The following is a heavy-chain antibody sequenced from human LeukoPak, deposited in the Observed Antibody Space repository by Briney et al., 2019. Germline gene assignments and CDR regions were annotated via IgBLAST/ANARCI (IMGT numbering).Heavy chain of an antibody. J-gene: IGHJ3*02. CDR2: ISAYNGNT. D-gene: IGHD2-2*01. CDR3: ARVGLSYCSSTSCPRGAFDI. V-gene: IGHV1-18*01. Sequence: ASVKVSCKASGYTFTSYGISWVRQAPGQGLEWMGWISAYNGNTNYAQKLQGRVTMTTDTSTSTAYMELRSLRSDDTAVYYCARVGLSYCSSTSCPRGAFDIWGQGTMVTVSS. CDR1: GYTFTSYG.